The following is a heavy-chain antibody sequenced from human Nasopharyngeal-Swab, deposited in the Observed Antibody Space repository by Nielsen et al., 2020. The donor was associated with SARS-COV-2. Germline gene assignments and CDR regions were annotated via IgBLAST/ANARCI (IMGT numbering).Heavy chain of an antibody. J-gene: IGHJ6*03. CDR1: GGSISSSNW. V-gene: IGHV4-4*02. CDR3: ARERGRGGIWNYYYYYMDV. D-gene: IGHD3-10*01. Sequence: SETLSLTCAVSGGSISSSNWWSWVRQSPGKGLEWIGEIYYSGSTYYNPSLKSRVTISVDTSKNQFSLKLSSVTAADTAVYYCARERGRGGIWNYYYYYMDVWGKGTTVTVSS. CDR2: IYYSGST.